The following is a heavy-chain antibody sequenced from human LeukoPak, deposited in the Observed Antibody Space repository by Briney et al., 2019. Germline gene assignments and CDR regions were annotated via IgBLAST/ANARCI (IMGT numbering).Heavy chain of an antibody. Sequence: GGSLRLSRRTSGFTLSDYSMICVREAPGKGLERGGFITSIAYGGTTEHAASVKDRFTISRDDSKSVAYLDMYSLKTEDTGVYYCTRDASYYDFWSGYSNWGQGTLVTVSS. V-gene: IGHV3-49*04. D-gene: IGHD3-3*01. J-gene: IGHJ4*02. CDR2: ITSIAYGGTT. CDR1: GFTLSDYS. CDR3: TRDASYYDFWSGYSN.